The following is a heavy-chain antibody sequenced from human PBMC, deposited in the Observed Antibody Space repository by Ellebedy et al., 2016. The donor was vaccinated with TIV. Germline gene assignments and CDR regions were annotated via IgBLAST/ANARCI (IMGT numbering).Heavy chain of an antibody. J-gene: IGHJ4*02. CDR3: AKARLSIVVVPSY. D-gene: IGHD2-21*01. Sequence: GESLKISCAASGFTFSSYGMHWVRQAPGKGLEWVSYISSSSSTIYYADSVKGRFTISRDNAKNSLYLQMNSLRAEDTAVYYCAKARLSIVVVPSYWGQGTLVTVSS. CDR1: GFTFSSYG. CDR2: ISSSSSTI. V-gene: IGHV3-48*01.